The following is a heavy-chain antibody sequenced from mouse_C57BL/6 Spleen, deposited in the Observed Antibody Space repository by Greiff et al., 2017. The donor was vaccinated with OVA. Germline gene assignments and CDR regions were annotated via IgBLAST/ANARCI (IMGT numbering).Heavy chain of an antibody. D-gene: IGHD2-4*01. J-gene: IGHJ2*01. CDR3: ARDDSYFDY. V-gene: IGHV5-4*01. CDR1: GFTFSSYA. Sequence: EVQLVESGGGLVKPGGSLKLSCAASGFTFSSYAMSWVRQTPEKRLEWVATISDGGSYTYYPDNVKGRFTISRDNAKNNLYLQMSHLKSEDTAMYYCARDDSYFDYWGKGTTLTVSS. CDR2: ISDGGSYT.